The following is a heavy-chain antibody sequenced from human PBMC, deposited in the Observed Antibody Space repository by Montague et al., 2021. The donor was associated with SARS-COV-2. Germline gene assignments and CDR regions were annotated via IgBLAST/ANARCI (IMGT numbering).Heavy chain of an antibody. CDR3: AREQQLAPRGFGVDA. Sequence: SETLSLTCTVSDVPTSAHFWSWIRQSPGKGLEWIGYISYSGSTKYSPSLTSRVTISLGSSRNHLSLELRSVTAADTAVYYCAREQQLAPRGFGVDAWGQGTTVIVTS. CDR2: ISYSGST. CDR1: DVPTSAHF. J-gene: IGHJ6*02. D-gene: IGHD6-13*01. V-gene: IGHV4-59*11.